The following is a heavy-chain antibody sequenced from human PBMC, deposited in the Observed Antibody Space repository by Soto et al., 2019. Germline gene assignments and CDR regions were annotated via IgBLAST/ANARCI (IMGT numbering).Heavy chain of an antibody. J-gene: IGHJ3*02. D-gene: IGHD6-13*01. CDR3: AKISSIAAAGTHAFDI. CDR2: ISGSGGST. CDR1: GFTFSSYA. V-gene: IGHV3-23*01. Sequence: GGSLRLSCAASGFTFSSYAMSWVRQAPGKGLEWVSAISGSGGSTYYADSVKGRFTISRDNSKNTLYLQMNSLRAEDTAVYYCAKISSIAAAGTHAFDIWGQGTMVTVSS.